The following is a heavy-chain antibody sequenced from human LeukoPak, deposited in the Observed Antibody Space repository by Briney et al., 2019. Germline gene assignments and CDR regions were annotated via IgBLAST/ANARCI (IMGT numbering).Heavy chain of an antibody. CDR1: GGSVSSGSYY. V-gene: IGHV4-61*01. Sequence: SETLSLTCTVSGGSVSSGSYYWSWIRQPPGKGLEWIGYIYYSGSTNYNPSLKSRVTISVDTSKNQFSLKLSSVTAADTAVYYCAETRRGAYNWFDSWGQGTLVTVSS. CDR2: IYYSGST. J-gene: IGHJ5*01. D-gene: IGHD3-16*01. CDR3: AETRRGAYNWFDS.